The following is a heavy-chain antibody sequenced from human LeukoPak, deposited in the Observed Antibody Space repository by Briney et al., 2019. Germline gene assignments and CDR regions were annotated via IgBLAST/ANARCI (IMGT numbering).Heavy chain of an antibody. J-gene: IGHJ4*02. CDR1: GGTFSSYA. CDR2: ISGSGGST. Sequence: GASVKVSCKASGGTFSSYAMSWVRQAPGKGLEWVSAISGSGGSTYYADSVKGRFTISRDNFKNTLYLQMNSLRAEDTAVYYCAKDRDTSFDYWGQGTLVTVSS. CDR3: AKDRDTSFDY. D-gene: IGHD3-10*01. V-gene: IGHV3-23*01.